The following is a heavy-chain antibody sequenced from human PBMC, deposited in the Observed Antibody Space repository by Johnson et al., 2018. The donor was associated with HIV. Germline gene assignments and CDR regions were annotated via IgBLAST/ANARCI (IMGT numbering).Heavy chain of an antibody. V-gene: IGHV3-30*04. D-gene: IGHD4-23*01. CDR2: ISYDGSNK. CDR3: AKSPAKDHGGNSGAFDI. CDR1: GFTFSSYA. Sequence: VQLVESGGGVVQPGRSLRLSCAASGFTFSSYAMHWVRQAPGKGLEWVAVISYDGSNKYYADSVKGRFTISRANSKNTLYLQMNSLRAEDTAVYYCAKSPAKDHGGNSGAFDIWGQGTLVTVSS. J-gene: IGHJ3*02.